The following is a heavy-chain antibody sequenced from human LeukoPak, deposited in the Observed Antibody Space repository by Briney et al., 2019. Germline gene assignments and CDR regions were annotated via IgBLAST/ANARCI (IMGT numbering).Heavy chain of an antibody. Sequence: PGGSLRLSCAASRFTFSNAWMSWVRQAPGKGLEWVGRIKSKTDGGTTDYAAPVKGRFTISRDDSKNTLYLQMNSLKTEGTAVYYCTTGPWDSSSGYYYYMDVWGKGTTVTISS. V-gene: IGHV3-15*01. CDR3: TTGPWDSSSGYYYYMDV. CDR2: IKSKTDGGTT. CDR1: RFTFSNAW. D-gene: IGHD6-13*01. J-gene: IGHJ6*03.